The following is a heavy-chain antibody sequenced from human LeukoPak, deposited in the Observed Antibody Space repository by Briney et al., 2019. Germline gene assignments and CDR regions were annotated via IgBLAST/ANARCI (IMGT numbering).Heavy chain of an antibody. J-gene: IGHJ6*03. CDR1: GFTFDDYG. Sequence: PGGSLRLSCAASGFTFDDYGMSWVRQAPGKGLEWVSGINWNGGSTGYADSVKGRFTISRDNAKNSLYLQMNSLRAEDTALYYCAREAYGDYDYYYYYYMDVWGKGTTVTVSS. CDR3: AREAYGDYDYYYYYYMDV. D-gene: IGHD4-17*01. V-gene: IGHV3-20*04. CDR2: INWNGGST.